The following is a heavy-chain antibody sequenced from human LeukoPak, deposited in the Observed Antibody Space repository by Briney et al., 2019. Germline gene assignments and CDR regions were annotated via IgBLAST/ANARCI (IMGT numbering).Heavy chain of an antibody. J-gene: IGHJ4*02. CDR3: ARGLKHHYESSGYYLYNFDC. CDR1: GGFLSDYY. V-gene: IGHV4-34*01. D-gene: IGHD3-22*01. CDR2: INHGGST. Sequence: SETLSLTCAVQGGFLSDYYWSWIRQPPGKRLEWMGEINHGGSTNYNPSLKSRVSTSVDTSKNQFSLKLSSVTAADTAVYYCARGLKHHYESSGYYLYNFDCWGQGSLVTVSS.